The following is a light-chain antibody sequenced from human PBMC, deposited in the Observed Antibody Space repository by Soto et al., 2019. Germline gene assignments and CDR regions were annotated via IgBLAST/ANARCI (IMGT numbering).Light chain of an antibody. CDR2: RAS. V-gene: IGKV1-5*03. CDR3: QHYNTYSGT. Sequence: DIPMTQSPSTLSASVGDRVTITCRASQSINTWLAWYQQKPGKAPKLLIYRASTLESGVPSRFSGSGSGTEFTLTISSLQPTDFSTYYCQHYNTYSGTFGPGTNVYI. J-gene: IGKJ3*01. CDR1: QSINTW.